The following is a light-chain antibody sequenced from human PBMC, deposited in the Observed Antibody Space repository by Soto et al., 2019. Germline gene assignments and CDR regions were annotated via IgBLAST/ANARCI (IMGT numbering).Light chain of an antibody. CDR2: DVS. CDR3: PQYGTSLGT. J-gene: IGKJ1*01. CDR1: QGVTTN. Sequence: EILITQSPGTLSVSPGERATLPCRAGQGVTTNFAWYQQKSGQSPRLLIYDVSIRATGVLARFSGTGSGTEFTLTISRLQPEDFAVYYCPQYGTSLGTFGQGTKVDI. V-gene: IGKV3-15*01.